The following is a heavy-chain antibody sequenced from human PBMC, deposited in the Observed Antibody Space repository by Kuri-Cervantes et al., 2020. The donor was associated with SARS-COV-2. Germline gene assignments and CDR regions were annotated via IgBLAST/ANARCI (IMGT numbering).Heavy chain of an antibody. CDR2: ITRSSVYI. J-gene: IGHJ4*02. Sequence: GGSLRLSCVASGFTFSAYTLNWVRQAPGKGLEWVSSITRSSVYISYADSLKGRFTISRDDSKSIAYLQMNSLKTEDTAVYYCTRDDFWNGYSNYWGQGTLVTVSS. D-gene: IGHD3-3*01. V-gene: IGHV3-21*03. CDR3: TRDDFWNGYSNY. CDR1: GFTFSAYT.